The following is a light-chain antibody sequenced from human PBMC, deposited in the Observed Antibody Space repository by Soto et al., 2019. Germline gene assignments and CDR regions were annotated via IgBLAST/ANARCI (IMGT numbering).Light chain of an antibody. V-gene: IGKV1-5*03. CDR3: QQYNSYSWT. J-gene: IGKJ1*01. Sequence: DIQMTQSPSTLSASVGDRVTITCRASQSISSWLAWYQQKPGKAPKLLIYKASSLESGVPSRFSGGGSGTEFTLTISSLQPDDFATYYCQQYNSYSWTFGQGTKVEIK. CDR1: QSISSW. CDR2: KAS.